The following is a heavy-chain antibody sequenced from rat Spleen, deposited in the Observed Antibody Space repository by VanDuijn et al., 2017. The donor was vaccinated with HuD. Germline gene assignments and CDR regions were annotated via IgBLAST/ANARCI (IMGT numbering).Heavy chain of an antibody. Sequence: EVQLVESGGGLVQPGRSLQLSCVASGFTFTNYWMTWIRQAPGKGLECVASITNTGDSTYYRDSVKGRFTVSRDNAKSTLYLQMDSLRSEDTATYYCSTAGSFTDYYFAGGFDYWGQGVMVTVSS. CDR1: GFTFTNYW. D-gene: IGHD1-6*01. CDR2: ITNTGDST. V-gene: IGHV5-31*01. J-gene: IGHJ2*01. CDR3: STAGSFTDYYFAGGFDY.